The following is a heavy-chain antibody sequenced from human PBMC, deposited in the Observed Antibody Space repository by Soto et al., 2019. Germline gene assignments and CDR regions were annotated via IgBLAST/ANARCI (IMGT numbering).Heavy chain of an antibody. CDR1: GFTFSSYS. CDR3: ASGLWQQLVPFQRSADY. J-gene: IGHJ4*02. V-gene: IGHV3-30*03. Sequence: PGGSLRLSCAASGFTFSSYSMNWVRQAPGKGLEWVAFISNNGSNKYYADSVKGRFTISRDNSKNTLYLQMNSLRAEDTAVYYCASGLWQQLVPFQRSADYWGQGTLVTVSS. CDR2: ISNNGSNK. D-gene: IGHD6-13*01.